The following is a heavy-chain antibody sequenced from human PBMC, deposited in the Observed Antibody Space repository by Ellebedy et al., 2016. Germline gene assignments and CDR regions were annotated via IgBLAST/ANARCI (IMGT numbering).Heavy chain of an antibody. CDR2: IIPIFGTA. J-gene: IGHJ6*02. CDR3: ARDPQGATIGMDV. D-gene: IGHD5-12*01. Sequence: ASVKVSCKASGGTFSSYAISWVRQAPGQGLEWMGGIIPIFGTANYAQKFQGRVTITADRSTSTAYMELSSLRSEDTAVYYCARDPQGATIGMDVWGQGTTDTVSS. V-gene: IGHV1-69*06. CDR1: GGTFSSYA.